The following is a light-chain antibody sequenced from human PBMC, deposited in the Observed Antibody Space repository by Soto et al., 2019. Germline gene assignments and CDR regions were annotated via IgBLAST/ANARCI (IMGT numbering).Light chain of an antibody. CDR3: QHLNDYRYT. V-gene: IGKV1-9*01. CDR2: AAS. J-gene: IGKJ2*01. CDR1: QAISSS. Sequence: DIQLTQSPSFLSAPVGDIVTITCRASQAISSSLAWYQHNPGKAPKLLIYAASTLQNGVPSNFSGSGSGTEFTLTISSLQPEDFATYYCQHLNDYRYTLGQGTKVQIK.